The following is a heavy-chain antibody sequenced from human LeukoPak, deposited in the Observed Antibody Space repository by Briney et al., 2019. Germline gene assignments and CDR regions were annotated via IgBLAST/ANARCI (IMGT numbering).Heavy chain of an antibody. V-gene: IGHV3-21*01. J-gene: IGHJ4*02. D-gene: IGHD3-10*01. CDR1: GFTFSSYT. CDR2: ITTSSTYI. Sequence: GGSLRLSCAASGFTFSSYTMNWVRQAPGKGLEWVSSITTSSTYIYYADSVRGRFTISRDNAKNSLYLRMSSLRVEDTAVYYCARGEGYYASGSYYIDYWGQGTLVTVSS. CDR3: ARGEGYYASGSYYIDY.